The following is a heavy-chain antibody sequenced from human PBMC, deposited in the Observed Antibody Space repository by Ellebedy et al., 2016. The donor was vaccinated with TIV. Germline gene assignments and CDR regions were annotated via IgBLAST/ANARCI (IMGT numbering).Heavy chain of an antibody. J-gene: IGHJ6*02. CDR3: ASDVLRYFGPPMDV. CDR2: IWYDGSNK. CDR1: GFTFSSYG. V-gene: IGHV3-33*01. Sequence: GGSLRLSXAASGFTFSSYGMHWVRQAPGKGLEWVAVIWYDGSNKYYADSVKGRFTISRDNSKNTLYLQMNSLRAEDTAVYYCASDVLRYFGPPMDVWGQGTTVTVSS. D-gene: IGHD3-9*01.